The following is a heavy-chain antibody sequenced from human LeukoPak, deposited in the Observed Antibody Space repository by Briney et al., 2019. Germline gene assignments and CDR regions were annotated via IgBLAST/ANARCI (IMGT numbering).Heavy chain of an antibody. D-gene: IGHD2-15*01. Sequence: PGGSLRLSCAASGFTFDDYAMHWVRQPPGKGLEWVAGISRDSRVTGYADSVKGRFTISRDSGEKFVYLQMNSLRTEDTALYYCAKVIAHLSYVMDVWGQGTTVTVSS. CDR3: AKVIAHLSYVMDV. J-gene: IGHJ6*02. V-gene: IGHV3-9*01. CDR2: ISRDSRVT. CDR1: GFTFDDYA.